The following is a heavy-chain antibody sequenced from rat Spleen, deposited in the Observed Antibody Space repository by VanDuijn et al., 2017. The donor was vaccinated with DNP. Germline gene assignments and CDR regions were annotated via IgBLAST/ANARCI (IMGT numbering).Heavy chain of an antibody. CDR3: TRHEDYSSYIYGFAY. Sequence: EVQLVESGGGLVQPGRSLKLSCAASGFTFINYDMAWVRQAPKKGLEWVATITYAGSPYYRDSVKGRFTISRDNAKSTLYLQMDSPRSEDTATYYCTRHEDYSSYIYGFAYWGQGTLVTVSS. J-gene: IGHJ3*01. D-gene: IGHD1-2*01. CDR1: GFTFINYD. V-gene: IGHV5-7*01. CDR2: ITYAGSP.